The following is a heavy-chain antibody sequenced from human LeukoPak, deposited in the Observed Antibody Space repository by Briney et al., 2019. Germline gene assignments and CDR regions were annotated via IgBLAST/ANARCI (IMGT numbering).Heavy chain of an antibody. CDR3: ARSVATIFDYSMDA. CDR1: GGSINSHY. CDR2: IYYRGTT. J-gene: IGHJ6*03. D-gene: IGHD5-24*01. V-gene: IGHV4-59*11. Sequence: SETLSLTCTVSGGSINSHYWSWIRQPPGKGLEWIGHIYYRGTTKYIPSLKSRVTISLDMSKNQFSLKLTSATAADTAVYYCARSVATIFDYSMDAWGNGTTVTVSS.